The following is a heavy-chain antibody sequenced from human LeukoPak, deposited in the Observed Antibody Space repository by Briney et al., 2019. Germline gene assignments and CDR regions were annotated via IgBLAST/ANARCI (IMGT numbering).Heavy chain of an antibody. D-gene: IGHD3-22*01. CDR1: GGSFSGYY. V-gene: IGHV4-34*01. CDR2: INHSGST. Sequence: SETLSLTCAVYGGSFSGYYWSWIRQPPGKGLEWIGEINHSGSTNYNPSLKSRVTISVDTSKNQFSLKLSSVTAADTAVYYCARGEYYDSSGQYYFDYWGQGTLVTVSS. CDR3: ARGEYYDSSGQYYFDY. J-gene: IGHJ4*02.